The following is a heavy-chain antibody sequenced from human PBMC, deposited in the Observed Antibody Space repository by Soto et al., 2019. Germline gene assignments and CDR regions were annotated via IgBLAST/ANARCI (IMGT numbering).Heavy chain of an antibody. V-gene: IGHV1-69*13. Sequence: PVKVSCRASGATFSTYPITWVRQPPGQGLEWMGGIIPIFGTANYAQKFQGRVTITADESTSTAYMELSSLRSEDTAVYYCARSLYYYDSSGYYNFDYWGQGTLVTVSS. CDR3: ARSLYYYDSSGYYNFDY. D-gene: IGHD3-22*01. CDR2: IIPIFGTA. J-gene: IGHJ4*02. CDR1: GATFSTYP.